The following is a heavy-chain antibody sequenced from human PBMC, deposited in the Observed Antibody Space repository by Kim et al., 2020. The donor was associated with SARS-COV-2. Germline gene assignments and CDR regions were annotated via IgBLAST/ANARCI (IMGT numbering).Heavy chain of an antibody. CDR2: INPSGGST. Sequence: ASVKVSCKASGYTFTSYYMHWVRQAPGQGLEWMGIINPSGGSTSYAQKFQGRVTMTRDTSTSTVYMELSSLRSEDTAVYYCVLPYSSGYGALDYWGQGTLVTVSS. D-gene: IGHD3-22*01. V-gene: IGHV1-46*01. CDR3: VLPYSSGYGALDY. CDR1: GYTFTSYY. J-gene: IGHJ4*02.